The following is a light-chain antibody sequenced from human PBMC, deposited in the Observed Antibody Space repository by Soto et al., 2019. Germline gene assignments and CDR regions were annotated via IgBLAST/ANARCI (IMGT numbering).Light chain of an antibody. V-gene: IGKV1-39*01. Sequence: DIQLTQSPSFLSASVGARVTITCRASQGIRHYLAWYQQKPGKAPSLLIFAASSLQSGVPSRFSGSGSGTDFTLTVSNLQPEDFATYYCQQSYTSRITFGLGTRLEIK. CDR3: QQSYTSRIT. CDR1: QGIRHY. CDR2: AAS. J-gene: IGKJ5*01.